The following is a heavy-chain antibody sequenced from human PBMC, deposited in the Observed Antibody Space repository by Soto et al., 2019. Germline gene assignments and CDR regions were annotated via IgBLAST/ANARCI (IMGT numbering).Heavy chain of an antibody. J-gene: IGHJ4*02. D-gene: IGHD3-10*01. CDR2: IKSKTDGGTT. CDR3: TRAMVRGAAVDY. CDR1: GFTFSNAW. Sequence: EVQLVESGGGLVKPGGSLRLSCAASGFTFSNAWMNWVRQAPGKGLEWVGRIKSKTDGGTTDYAAPVKGRFTISRDDSKNTLYLQMNSLKTEDTAVYYCTRAMVRGAAVDYWGQRTLVTVSS. V-gene: IGHV3-15*07.